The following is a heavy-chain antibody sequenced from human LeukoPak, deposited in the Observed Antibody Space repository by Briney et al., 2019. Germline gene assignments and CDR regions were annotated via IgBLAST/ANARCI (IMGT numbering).Heavy chain of an antibody. CDR2: IRSKAYDGTT. J-gene: IGHJ4*02. Sequence: GGSLRLSCTASGFTFGDYAMSWVRQAPGKGLEWVGFIRSKAYDGTTEYAASVKGRFTISRDDSKSIAYLQMNRLKTEDRAVYYCASTSIYDSSGDYYFDYWGQGSLVTVSS. CDR1: GFTFGDYA. CDR3: ASTSIYDSSGDYYFDY. D-gene: IGHD3-22*01. V-gene: IGHV3-49*04.